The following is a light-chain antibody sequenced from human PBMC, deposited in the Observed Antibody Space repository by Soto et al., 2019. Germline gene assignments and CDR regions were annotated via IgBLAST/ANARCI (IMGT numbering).Light chain of an antibody. V-gene: IGKV1-5*03. J-gene: IGKJ1*01. CDR3: QQYLTTWT. Sequence: GDSVTITCRASQSISTWLAWYQQKPGKAPNLLIYKASTLQSGVPSRFSGSGSGTEFTLTISSLQPDDFGTYYCQQYLTTWTFGQGAKVDIK. CDR1: QSISTW. CDR2: KAS.